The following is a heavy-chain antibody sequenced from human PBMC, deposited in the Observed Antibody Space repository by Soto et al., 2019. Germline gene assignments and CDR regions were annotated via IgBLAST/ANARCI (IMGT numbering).Heavy chain of an antibody. CDR2: ISHSGST. D-gene: IGHD5-18*01. V-gene: IGHV4-31*03. CDR3: AREYTYGSNFFDC. J-gene: IGHJ4*02. CDR1: GGSISSAAYY. Sequence: QVQLQESGPGLVKPSQTLSPSCTVSGGSISSAAYYWSWIRQHPGKGLEWIGYISHSGSTYYTPSLKSRVIISADTSKNQFSLNLTSVTAADTAVYYCAREYTYGSNFFDCWGQGALVTVSS.